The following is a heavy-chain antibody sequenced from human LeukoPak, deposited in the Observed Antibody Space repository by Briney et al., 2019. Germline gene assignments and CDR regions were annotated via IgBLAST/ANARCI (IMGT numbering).Heavy chain of an antibody. CDR1: GFTFSSYP. CDR3: AKDMRPLGTHTQDFDH. CDR2: ISGSGASI. V-gene: IGHV3-23*01. D-gene: IGHD1-26*01. Sequence: PGGSLRLSCAASGFTFSSYPMIWVRQAPGKGLEWGSTISGSGASIYYADSVKGRFTISRDNSKNMLYVQMSSLRAEDTAVYYCAKDMRPLGTHTQDFDHWGQGTLVTVSS. J-gene: IGHJ4*02.